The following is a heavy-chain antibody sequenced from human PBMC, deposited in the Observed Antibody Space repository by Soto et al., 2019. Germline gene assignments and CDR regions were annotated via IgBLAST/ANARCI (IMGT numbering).Heavy chain of an antibody. J-gene: IGHJ4*02. V-gene: IGHV4-61*01. CDR3: MRSHGAY. CDR2: ISYSGTA. D-gene: IGHD2-8*01. CDR1: GGSVSSGPYH. Sequence: QVQLQESGPGLVKTSETLSLTCTVSGGSVSSGPYHWNWVRQPPGKGLEWIGHISYSGTANYNPSLRGRVIMATDTSMNLFSLRLTSVTAADTAVYYCMRSHGAYWGQGALVTVSP.